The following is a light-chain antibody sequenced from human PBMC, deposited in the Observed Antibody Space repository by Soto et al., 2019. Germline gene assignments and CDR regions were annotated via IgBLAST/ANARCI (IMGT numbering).Light chain of an antibody. J-gene: IGKJ2*01. V-gene: IGKV3-15*01. CDR3: PHGHNWPLT. CDR1: QSISSE. CDR2: GAS. Sequence: EIVMTQSLSTLSVSPGESATLSCRASQSISSELAWYQQKPGQPPRLLIYGASTRATGVPARFTGSGSGSDFSLTISGLQSEEFAVYYGPHGHNWPLTFGQRTRLEI.